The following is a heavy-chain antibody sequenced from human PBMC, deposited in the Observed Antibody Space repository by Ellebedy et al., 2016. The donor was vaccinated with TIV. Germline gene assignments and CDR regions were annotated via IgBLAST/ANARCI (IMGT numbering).Heavy chain of an antibody. CDR1: GGSISSGNY. CDR2: INHSGST. Sequence: SETLSLXXTVSGGSISSGNYCRWIRQPAGKGLEWIGEINHSGSTNYNPSLKSRVTISVDTYKNQFSLKLSSVTAADTSVYYCARYGFGSGFFDYWGQGTLVTVSS. V-gene: IGHV4-38-2*02. J-gene: IGHJ4*02. D-gene: IGHD3-10*01. CDR3: ARYGFGSGFFDY.